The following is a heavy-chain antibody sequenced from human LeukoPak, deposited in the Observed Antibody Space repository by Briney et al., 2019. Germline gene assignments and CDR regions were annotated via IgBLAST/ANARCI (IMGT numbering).Heavy chain of an antibody. D-gene: IGHD3-10*01. CDR3: GRSFGNYYGSGTPPLYFDY. CDR2: ISAYNGNI. V-gene: IGHV1-18*01. Sequence: ASVKVSCKAAGYTFTNYGISLLRQAPAQGLEWMGWISAYNGNIRYAQNLQGIVTMPTDTSTSKAYMELKSLRSDDTAVYYCGRSFGNYYGSGTPPLYFDYWGQGTLVTVSS. J-gene: IGHJ4*02. CDR1: GYTFTNYG.